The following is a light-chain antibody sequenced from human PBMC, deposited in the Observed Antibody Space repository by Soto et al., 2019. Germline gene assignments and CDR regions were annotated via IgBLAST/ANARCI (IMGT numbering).Light chain of an antibody. V-gene: IGLV2-14*03. CDR1: SSDVGGYNF. Sequence: QSALTQPASVSGSPGQSITIYCTGTSSDVGGYNFVSWYQQHPGKVPTLMIFDVNRRPSGVSDRFSGSKSGNTASLTISGLQAEYVGDYYCCSYTSSSTHVFGSGTKVTGL. J-gene: IGLJ1*01. CDR2: DVN. CDR3: CSYTSSSTHV.